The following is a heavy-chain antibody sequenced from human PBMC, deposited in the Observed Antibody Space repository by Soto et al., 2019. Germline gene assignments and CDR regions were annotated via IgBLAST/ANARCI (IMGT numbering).Heavy chain of an antibody. CDR2: ISGNGTGT. J-gene: IGHJ4*01. V-gene: IGHV3-23*01. D-gene: IGHD2-2*01. CDR3: AKPAYCGSTSCSRVSSEL. CDR1: GFTFSTYA. Sequence: GGTLRLSCAVSGFTFSTYAMSWVRQAPGKGLEWGSAISGNGTGTLYTDSVTGRFTISGDDSKNAVCLQMNSLRAEDSAVYYCAKPAYCGSTSCSRVSSELWGQGTLVTGSS.